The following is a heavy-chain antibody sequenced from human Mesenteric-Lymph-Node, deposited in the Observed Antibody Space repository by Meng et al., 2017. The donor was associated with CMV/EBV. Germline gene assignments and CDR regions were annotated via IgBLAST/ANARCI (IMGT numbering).Heavy chain of an antibody. D-gene: IGHD5-24*01. V-gene: IGHV4-59*01. CDR3: AKDAGLRDGYNYRWFDP. Sequence: SETLSLTCTVSGDSISPNSWTWIRQPPGKGLEWLGAVSHSGSIDYNPSLESRLTISEDTSKIQVSLKLTSVTALDTAMYYCAKDAGLRDGYNYRWFDPWGQGTLVTVSS. CDR2: VSHSGSI. J-gene: IGHJ5*02. CDR1: GDSISPNS.